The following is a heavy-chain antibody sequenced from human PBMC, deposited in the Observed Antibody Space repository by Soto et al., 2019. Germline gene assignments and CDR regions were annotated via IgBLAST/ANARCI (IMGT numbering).Heavy chain of an antibody. D-gene: IGHD2-2*01. CDR3: ARDSASTYCSSTSCYRDYYYYGMDV. V-gene: IGHV6-1*01. Sequence: PSQTLSLTCAISGDSVSSNSAAWNWIRQSPSRGLEWLGRTYYRSKWYNDYAVSVKSRITINPDTSKNQFSLQLNSVTPEDTAVYYCARDSASTYCSSTSCYRDYYYYGMDVWGQRTTVTVSS. CDR2: TYYRSKWYN. CDR1: GDSVSSNSAA. J-gene: IGHJ6*02.